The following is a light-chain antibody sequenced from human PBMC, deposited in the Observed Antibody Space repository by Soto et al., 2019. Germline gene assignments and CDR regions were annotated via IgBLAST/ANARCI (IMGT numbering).Light chain of an antibody. CDR2: GAS. J-gene: IGKJ1*01. V-gene: IGKV3-20*01. CDR1: QSVSNNY. Sequence: VLTQSPGTLSLSTGERATLSCRASQSVSNNYLAWYQQKPGQAPRLLIYGASNRATGIPDRFSGSGSGTDFTLTISRLEPEDFAVYYCQQYGSSGTFGQGTKVDIK. CDR3: QQYGSSGT.